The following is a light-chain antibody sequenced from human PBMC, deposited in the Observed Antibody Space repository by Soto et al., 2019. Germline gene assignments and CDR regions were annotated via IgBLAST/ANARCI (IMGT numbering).Light chain of an antibody. CDR2: DVN. J-gene: IGLJ3*02. V-gene: IGLV2-11*01. Sequence: QSALTQPRSVSGSPGQSVTISCTGTISDVGAYNYVSWYQEHPGKAPKLMIYDVNKRPSGVPDRFSGSKSGNTASLTISGLQAEDEADYYCCSYAGSYWLFGGGTQLTVL. CDR3: CSYAGSYWL. CDR1: ISDVGAYNY.